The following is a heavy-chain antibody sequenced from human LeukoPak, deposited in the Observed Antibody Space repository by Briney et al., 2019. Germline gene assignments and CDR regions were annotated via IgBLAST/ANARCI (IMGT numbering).Heavy chain of an antibody. Sequence: TGGSLRLSCAASGFTFSSYWMHWVRQAPGKGLVWVSRINSDGSSTSYADSVKGRFTISRDNSKNTLYLQMNSLRAEDTAVYYCARVPTVVTLERYFKAGEYYFDYWGQGTLVTVSS. D-gene: IGHD4-23*01. CDR1: GFTFSSYW. J-gene: IGHJ4*02. V-gene: IGHV3-74*01. CDR3: ARVPTVVTLERYFKAGEYYFDY. CDR2: INSDGSST.